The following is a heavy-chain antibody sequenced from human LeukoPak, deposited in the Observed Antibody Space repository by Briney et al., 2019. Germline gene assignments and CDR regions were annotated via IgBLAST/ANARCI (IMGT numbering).Heavy chain of an antibody. D-gene: IGHD6-19*01. V-gene: IGHV3-23*01. CDR1: GFTFSSYA. Sequence: PGGSLRLSCAASGFTFSSYAMSWVRQAPGKGLEWVSAISGSGGSTYYADSVKGRLTISRDNSKNTLYLQMNSLRAEDTAVYYCAKTPVASLSHFDYWGQGTLVTGSS. CDR3: AKTPVASLSHFDY. J-gene: IGHJ4*02. CDR2: ISGSGGST.